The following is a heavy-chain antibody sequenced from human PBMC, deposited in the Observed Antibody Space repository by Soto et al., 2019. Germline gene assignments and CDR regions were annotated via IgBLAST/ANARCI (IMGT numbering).Heavy chain of an antibody. Sequence: SEILSLTCAVAGYSISSSNWWGWIRQPPGKGLEWIGYIYYSGTTYYNPSLKSRVTMSVDTSKNQFSLKLTSVAAVDTAVYYCARREIQGPIDYWGQGTLVTVSS. J-gene: IGHJ4*02. D-gene: IGHD1-26*01. V-gene: IGHV4-28*01. CDR2: IYYSGTT. CDR3: ARREIQGPIDY. CDR1: GYSISSSNW.